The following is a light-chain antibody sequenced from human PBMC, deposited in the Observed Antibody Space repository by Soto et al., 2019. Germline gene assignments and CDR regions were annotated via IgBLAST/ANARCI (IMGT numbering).Light chain of an antibody. J-gene: IGKJ1*01. CDR2: DAS. Sequence: IQMTQSPSTLSASVGDTVTISCRASQAISVSLAWYRQKPGKAPNLLIYDASTLQERVPSRFSGSGSGTEFTLTVTRLQPDDFATYFCQQYEKYSTFGHGTKVDVK. CDR3: QQYEKYST. V-gene: IGKV1-5*01. CDR1: QAISVS.